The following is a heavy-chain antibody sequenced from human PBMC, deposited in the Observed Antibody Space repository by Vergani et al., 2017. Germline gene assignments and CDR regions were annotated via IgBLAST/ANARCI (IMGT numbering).Heavy chain of an antibody. CDR2: IKSDGSMT. Sequence: DVHLAESGGGFFQPGGSLRLSCSASGFSFNSYWMHWVRQVPGKGLLWVSRIKSDGSMTAYADSVKGRFTISRDNAQNTLYLQMNSLRVEDTGVYYCVRGGRGDHGDFWSRLGPWGQGTRVIVSS. CDR1: GFSFNSYW. J-gene: IGHJ5*02. V-gene: IGHV3-74*03. D-gene: IGHD3-3*01. CDR3: VRGGRGDHGDFWSRLGP.